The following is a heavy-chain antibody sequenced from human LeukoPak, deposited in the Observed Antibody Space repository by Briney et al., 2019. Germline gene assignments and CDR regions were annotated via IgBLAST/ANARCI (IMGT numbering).Heavy chain of an antibody. CDR3: ARGRPHGNDY. V-gene: IGHV3-21*01. Sequence: PGGSLRLSCAASGFTFSSYSMNWVRQAPGKGLEWVSSISSSTSYIYYADSVKGRFTISRDNAKNSLYLQMNSLRAEDTAVYYCARGRPHGNDYWGQGTLVTVSS. J-gene: IGHJ4*02. CDR1: GFTFSSYS. D-gene: IGHD4-23*01. CDR2: ISSSTSYI.